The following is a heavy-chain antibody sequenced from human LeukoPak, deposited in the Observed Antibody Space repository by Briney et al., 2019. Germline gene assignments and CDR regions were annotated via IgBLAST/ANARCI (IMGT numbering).Heavy chain of an antibody. CDR2: ISGSGSTI. Sequence: KPGGSLRLSCAASGFSFSDYYMSWIRQTPGKGLEWVSYISGSGSTISYADSVKGRFTISRDNAKNSLYLQMNSLRAEDTAVYYCARVTYYDFWSGYSIDNYFDYWGQGTLVTVSS. V-gene: IGHV3-11*04. CDR1: GFSFSDYY. D-gene: IGHD3-3*01. J-gene: IGHJ4*02. CDR3: ARVTYYDFWSGYSIDNYFDY.